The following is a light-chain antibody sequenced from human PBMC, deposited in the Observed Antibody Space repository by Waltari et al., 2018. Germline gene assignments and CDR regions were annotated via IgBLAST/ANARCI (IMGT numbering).Light chain of an antibody. J-gene: IGKJ1*01. CDR2: GTS. CDR3: LQDSSYPRT. Sequence: AIQMTQSPSSLSASVGDRVTITCRASQDIGNDLGWYQQKPGKAPKLLIYGTSSLERGVPSRFSGSRAGTDFTLTISSLQPEDFATYYCLQDSSYPRTFGQGTKVEIK. CDR1: QDIGND. V-gene: IGKV1-6*01.